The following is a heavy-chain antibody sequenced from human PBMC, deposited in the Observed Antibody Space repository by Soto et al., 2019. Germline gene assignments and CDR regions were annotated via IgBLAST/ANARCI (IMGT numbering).Heavy chain of an antibody. CDR1: GYTFTSYA. Sequence: EASVKVSCKASGYTFTSYAMHLVRQAPVQMLEWIVWINAGNFNTKYSQKFQGRLTITMYASASTAYMELSSLISEDTAVYYCAIDPGGWPDYWGQGTLVTVSS. CDR2: INAGNFNT. D-gene: IGHD2-15*01. J-gene: IGHJ4*02. CDR3: AIDPGGWPDY. V-gene: IGHV1-3*01.